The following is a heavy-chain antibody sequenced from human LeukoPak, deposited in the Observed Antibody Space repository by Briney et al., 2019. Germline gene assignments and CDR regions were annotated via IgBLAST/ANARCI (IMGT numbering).Heavy chain of an antibody. CDR2: IYYSGTT. Sequence: SETLSLTCTVSGGSISNYYWSWLRQPPGKGLEWVGYIYYSGTTNYNPSLKSRVTMSVDKSKNQFSLKLSSVTAADTAVYYCAREDPQTTVPEGMDVWGQGTTVTVSS. CDR1: GGSISNYY. CDR3: AREDPQTTVPEGMDV. J-gene: IGHJ6*02. V-gene: IGHV4-59*01. D-gene: IGHD4-17*01.